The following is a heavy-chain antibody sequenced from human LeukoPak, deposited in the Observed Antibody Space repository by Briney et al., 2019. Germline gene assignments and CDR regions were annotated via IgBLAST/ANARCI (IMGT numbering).Heavy chain of an antibody. CDR3: ARARGGTYGSFDY. J-gene: IGHJ4*02. D-gene: IGHD1-26*01. V-gene: IGHV1-18*01. Sequence: GASVKVSCKASGYTFTTYGISWVRQAPGQGLEWMGWVSAYNGNTNYAQKFQGRVTMTTDTSTNTAYMELRSLRSDDTAIYYCARARGGTYGSFDYWGQGTLVTVSS. CDR2: VSAYNGNT. CDR1: GYTFTTYG.